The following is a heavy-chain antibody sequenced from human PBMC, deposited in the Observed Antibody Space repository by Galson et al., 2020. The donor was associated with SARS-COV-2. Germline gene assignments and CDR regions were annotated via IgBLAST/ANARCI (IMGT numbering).Heavy chain of an antibody. V-gene: IGHV3-7*05. J-gene: IGHJ5*02. CDR2: IHEDGSEK. D-gene: IGHD3-9*01. CDR1: GFTLSNHG. CDR3: TKDYFGPGSP. Sequence: GSLRLSFAASGFTLSNHGLSWVGQPPGGALEGVANIHEDGSEKHHLDSVKGRFTISRDNTKNLVYLQMNSLRVEDTGTYYCTKDYFGPGSPWGPGTLVTVSS.